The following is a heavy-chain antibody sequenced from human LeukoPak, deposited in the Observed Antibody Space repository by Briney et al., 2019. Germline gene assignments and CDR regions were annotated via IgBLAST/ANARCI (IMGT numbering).Heavy chain of an antibody. Sequence: GASVKVSCKASGYTFTSYDINWVRQATGQGLEWMGWMNPNSANTGYAQKFQGRVTMTRNTSISTAYMELSSLRSEDTAVYYRARLASSSWPLYYYYGMDVWGQGTTVTVSS. CDR1: GYTFTSYD. CDR2: MNPNSANT. V-gene: IGHV1-8*01. D-gene: IGHD6-13*01. CDR3: ARLASSSWPLYYYYGMDV. J-gene: IGHJ6*02.